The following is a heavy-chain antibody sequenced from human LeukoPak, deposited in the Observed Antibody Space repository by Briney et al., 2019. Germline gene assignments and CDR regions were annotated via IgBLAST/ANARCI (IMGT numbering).Heavy chain of an antibody. V-gene: IGHV3-11*01. Sequence: PGGSLRLSCAASGFTFSDYYMSWIRQAPGKGLEWVSHISSSGSTIYYADSVKGRFTISRDNAKNSLYLQMNSLRAEDTAVYYCARDPVRGYTWFDPWGQGTLVTVSS. D-gene: IGHD3-16*02. CDR2: ISSSGSTI. CDR1: GFTFSDYY. CDR3: ARDPVRGYTWFDP. J-gene: IGHJ5*02.